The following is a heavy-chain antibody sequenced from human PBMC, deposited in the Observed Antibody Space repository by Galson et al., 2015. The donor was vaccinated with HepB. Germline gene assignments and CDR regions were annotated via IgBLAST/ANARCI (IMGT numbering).Heavy chain of an antibody. CDR3: ANAAGVTIFGVVIGTWIPSWFSGMDV. J-gene: IGHJ6*02. D-gene: IGHD3-3*01. CDR2: ISYDGSNK. Sequence: SLRLSCAASGFTFSSYGMHWVRQAPGKGLEWVAVISYDGSNKYYADSVKGRFTISRDNSKNTLYLQMNSLRAEDTAVYYCANAAGVTIFGVVIGTWIPSWFSGMDVWGQGTTVTVSS. V-gene: IGHV3-30*18. CDR1: GFTFSSYG.